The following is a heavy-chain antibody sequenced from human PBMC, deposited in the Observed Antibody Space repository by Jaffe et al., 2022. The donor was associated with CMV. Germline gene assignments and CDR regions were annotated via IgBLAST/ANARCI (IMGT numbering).Heavy chain of an antibody. CDR1: GGSISSYY. Sequence: QVQLQESGPGLVKPSETLSLTCTVSGGSISSYYWSWIRQPPGKGLEWIGYIYYSGSTNYNPSLKSRVTISVDTSKNQFSLKLSSVTAADTAVYYCARHSPRDYYDSSGYYYYYYYMDVWGKGTTVTVSS. D-gene: IGHD3-22*01. V-gene: IGHV4-59*08. J-gene: IGHJ6*03. CDR3: ARHSPRDYYDSSGYYYYYYYMDV. CDR2: IYYSGST.